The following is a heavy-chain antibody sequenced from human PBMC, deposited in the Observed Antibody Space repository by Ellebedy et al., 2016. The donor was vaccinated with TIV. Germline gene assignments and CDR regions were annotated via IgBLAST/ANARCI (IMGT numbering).Heavy chain of an antibody. J-gene: IGHJ5*02. V-gene: IGHV4-4*07. CDR1: GGSISSYY. Sequence: SETLSLTCTVSGGSISSYYWSWIRQPAGKGLEWIGRIYTSGSTNYNPSLKSRVTMSVDTSKNQFSLKLSSVTAADTAVYYCARGESNLQDFNWFDPWGQGTLVTVSS. CDR2: IYTSGST. D-gene: IGHD4-11*01. CDR3: ARGESNLQDFNWFDP.